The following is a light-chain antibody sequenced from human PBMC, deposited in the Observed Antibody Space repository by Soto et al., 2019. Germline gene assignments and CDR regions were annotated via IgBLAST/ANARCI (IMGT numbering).Light chain of an antibody. Sequence: QSAVTQPASVSGSPGQSITISCTGTSSDVGSYNLVSWYQQHPGKAPKLMIYEGSKRPSGVSNRFSGSKSGNTASLTISGLQAEDEADYYCCSYAGSSTLYVVFGGGTKLTVL. J-gene: IGLJ2*01. CDR3: CSYAGSSTLYVV. CDR1: SSDVGSYNL. CDR2: EGS. V-gene: IGLV2-23*01.